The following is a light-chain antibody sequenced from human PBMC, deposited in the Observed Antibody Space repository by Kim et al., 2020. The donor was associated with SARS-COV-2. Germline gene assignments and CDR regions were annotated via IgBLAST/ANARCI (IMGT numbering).Light chain of an antibody. CDR2: QVS. V-gene: IGLV2-8*01. J-gene: IGLJ1*01. Sequence: GQSVTISCTESSSDVGAYENVSWYQQHPGKAPKLMISQVSKRSSGVPDRFSGSKSGNTASLTVSGLQAEDEADYYCCSYARTSYVFGTGTKVTVL. CDR1: SSDVGAYEN. CDR3: CSYARTSYV.